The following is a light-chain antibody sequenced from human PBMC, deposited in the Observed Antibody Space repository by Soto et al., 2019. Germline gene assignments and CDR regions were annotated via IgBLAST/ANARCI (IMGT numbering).Light chain of an antibody. CDR1: QSFSNY. CDR2: DAS. J-gene: IGKJ5*01. CDR3: QQRSNWPLT. Sequence: EIVLTQSPATLSLSPGERATLSCRASQSFSNYLAWYQQKPGQAPRLLIYDASRRATGIPARFSGSGLETDFTLTISSLEPEDFAVYYCQQRSNWPLTFGQGTRREIK. V-gene: IGKV3-11*01.